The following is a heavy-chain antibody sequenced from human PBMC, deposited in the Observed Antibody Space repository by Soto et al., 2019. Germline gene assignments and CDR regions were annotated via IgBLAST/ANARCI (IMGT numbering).Heavy chain of an antibody. V-gene: IGHV4-34*01. J-gene: IGHJ5*02. CDR3: ARGHKYGGYVYNWFDP. CDR2: INHSGST. Sequence: QVQLQQWGAGLLKPSETLSLTCAVYGGSFSGYYWSWIRQPPGKGLEWIGEINHSGSTNYNPSLKSRVTISVDTSKNQFSLKLSFVTAADTAVYYCARGHKYGGYVYNWFDPWGQGTLVTVSS. CDR1: GGSFSGYY. D-gene: IGHD5-12*01.